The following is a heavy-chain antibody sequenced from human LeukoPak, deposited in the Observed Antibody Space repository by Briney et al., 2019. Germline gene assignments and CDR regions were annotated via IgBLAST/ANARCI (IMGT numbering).Heavy chain of an antibody. CDR3: ATGGYSGYGPVDY. J-gene: IGHJ4*02. V-gene: IGHV3-23*01. CDR1: GFTFRYFA. CDR2: ISGSGGST. D-gene: IGHD5-12*01. Sequence: GGSLRLSCAASGFTFRYFAMSWVRQAPGKGLEWVSAISGSGGSTYYADSVKGRFTISRDNSKNTLYLQMNSLRAEDTAVYYCATGGYSGYGPVDYWGRGTLVTVSS.